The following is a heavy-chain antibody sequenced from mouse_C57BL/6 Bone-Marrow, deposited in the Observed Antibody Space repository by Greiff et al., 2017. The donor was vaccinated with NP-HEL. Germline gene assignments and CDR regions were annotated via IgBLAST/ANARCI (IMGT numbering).Heavy chain of an antibody. J-gene: IGHJ3*01. Sequence: VKLQQPGAELVKPGASVKLSCKASGYTFTSYWMHWVKQRPGQGLEWIGMIHPNSGSTNYNEKFKSKATLTVDKSSSTAYMQLSSLTSEDSAVYYCARRGPIYYYGSSPFAYWGQGTLVTVSA. D-gene: IGHD1-1*01. CDR1: GYTFTSYW. CDR2: IHPNSGST. CDR3: ARRGPIYYYGSSPFAY. V-gene: IGHV1-64*01.